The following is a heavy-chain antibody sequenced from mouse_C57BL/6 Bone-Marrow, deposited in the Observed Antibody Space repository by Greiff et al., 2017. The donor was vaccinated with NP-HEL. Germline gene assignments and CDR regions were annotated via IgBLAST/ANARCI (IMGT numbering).Heavy chain of an antibody. J-gene: IGHJ2*01. CDR3: TLWVDY. Sequence: EVKLEESGGGLVQPGGSMKLSCAASGFTFSDAWMGWVRQSPEKGLEWVAEIRNKANNHATYYAESVKGRFTISRADSKSILNLQLDSLRADDTGIYYCTLWVDYWGKGTTLTVSS. V-gene: IGHV6-6*01. CDR2: IRNKANNHAT. D-gene: IGHD4-1*01. CDR1: GFTFSDAW.